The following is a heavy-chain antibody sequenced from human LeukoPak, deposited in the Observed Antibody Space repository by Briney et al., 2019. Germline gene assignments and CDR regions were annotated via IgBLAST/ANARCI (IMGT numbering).Heavy chain of an antibody. CDR1: GFTVSSNY. J-gene: IGHJ6*02. CDR2: IYSGGST. CDR3: AREVRDIVVVPAATTYYYYYGMDV. Sequence: GGSLRLSCAAPGFTVSSNYMSWVRQAPGKGLEWVSVIYSGGSTYYADSVKGRFTISRDNSKNTLYLQMNSLRAEDTAVYYCAREVRDIVVVPAATTYYYYYGMDVWGQGTTVTVSS. V-gene: IGHV3-53*01. D-gene: IGHD2-2*01.